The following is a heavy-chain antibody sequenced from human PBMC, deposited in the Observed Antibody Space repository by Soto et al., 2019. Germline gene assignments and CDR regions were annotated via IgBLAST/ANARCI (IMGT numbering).Heavy chain of an antibody. D-gene: IGHD6-19*01. CDR3: AIGPRMWLAGGGY. CDR2: INHSGIT. Sequence: SETLSLTCAVYGGSFSCYYWIWIRQPPGKGLEWLGEINHSGITDYNPSLKSRITISIDTSKKQFSLKLNSVTAADTAVYYCAIGPRMWLAGGGYWGQGTQVTVSS. V-gene: IGHV4-34*01. J-gene: IGHJ4*02. CDR1: GGSFSCYY.